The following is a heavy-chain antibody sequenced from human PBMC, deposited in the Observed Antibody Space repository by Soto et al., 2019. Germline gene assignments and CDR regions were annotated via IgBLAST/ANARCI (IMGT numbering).Heavy chain of an antibody. V-gene: IGHV4-39*01. D-gene: IGHD2-15*01. CDR1: GGSISSSSYY. CDR3: ARPGYCSGGSCYSSFDY. J-gene: IGHJ4*02. CDR2: IYYSGST. Sequence: SETLSLTCTVSGGSISSSSYYWGWIRQPPGKGLGWIGSIYYSGSTYYNPSLKSRVTISVDTSKNQFSLKLSSVTAADTAVYYCARPGYCSGGSCYSSFDYWGQGTLVTVSS.